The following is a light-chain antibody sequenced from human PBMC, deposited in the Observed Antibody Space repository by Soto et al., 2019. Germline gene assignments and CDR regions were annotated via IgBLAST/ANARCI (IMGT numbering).Light chain of an antibody. Sequence: EILMTQSPATLSVSPGERVILSCRASQSVGSTLAWYQQKPGHAPRLLIRGASTRATGVPARFSGSGSGTEFTLTISSLQSEDVAVYYCQQYSTSLTFGGGTTLEIK. V-gene: IGKV3-15*01. CDR2: GAS. CDR3: QQYSTSLT. J-gene: IGKJ4*02. CDR1: QSVGST.